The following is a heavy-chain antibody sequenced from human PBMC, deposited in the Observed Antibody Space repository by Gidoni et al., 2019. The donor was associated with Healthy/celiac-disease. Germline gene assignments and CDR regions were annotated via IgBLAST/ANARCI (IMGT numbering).Heavy chain of an antibody. J-gene: IGHJ6*02. D-gene: IGHD4-4*01. CDR1: GGTFSSYA. V-gene: IGHV1-69*01. Sequence: QVQLVQSGAEVKKPGSAVKVSCKASGGTFSSYAISWVRQAPGQGLEWMGGIIPIFGTATSAQKFQGRVTITADESTSTAYMELSSLRSEDTAVYYCARGPTVTTREVYYYYGMDVWGQGTTVTVSS. CDR3: ARGPTVTTREVYYYYGMDV. CDR2: IIPIFGTA.